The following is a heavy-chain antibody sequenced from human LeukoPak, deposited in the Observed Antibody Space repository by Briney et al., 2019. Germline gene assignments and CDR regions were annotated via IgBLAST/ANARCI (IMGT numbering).Heavy chain of an antibody. CDR2: IYPGDSDT. D-gene: IGHD3-10*01. V-gene: IGHV5-51*01. CDR3: ARQEPITMVRGSIDY. Sequence: GESLKISCNGSGYXFTGYWIGWVRQMPGKGLEWMGSIYPGDSDTRYSPSFQGQVTISADKSISTAYLQWSSLKASDTAMYYCARQEPITMVRGSIDYWGQGTLVTVSS. J-gene: IGHJ4*02. CDR1: GYXFTGYW.